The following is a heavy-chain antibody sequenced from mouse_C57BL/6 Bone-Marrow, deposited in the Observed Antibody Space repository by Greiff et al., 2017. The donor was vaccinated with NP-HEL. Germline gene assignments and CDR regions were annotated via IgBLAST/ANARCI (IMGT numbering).Heavy chain of an antibody. Sequence: QVQLQQSGAELARPGASVKLSCKASGYTFTSYGISWVKQRTGQGLEWIGEIYPRSGNTYYNEKFKGKATLTADKSSSTAYMELRSLTSEDSAVYFWARYRQLRLRNWFAYWGQGTLVTVSA. J-gene: IGHJ3*01. CDR1: GYTFTSYG. D-gene: IGHD3-2*02. V-gene: IGHV1-81*01. CDR2: IYPRSGNT. CDR3: ARYRQLRLRNWFAY.